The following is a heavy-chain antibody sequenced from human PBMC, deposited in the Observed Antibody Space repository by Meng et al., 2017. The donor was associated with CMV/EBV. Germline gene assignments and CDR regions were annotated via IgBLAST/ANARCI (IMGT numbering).Heavy chain of an antibody. CDR3: ARQFYDSSGYLIDY. Sequence: GGSLRPSCKGSGYSFTSYWIGWVRQMPGKGLEWMGIIYPGDSDTRYSPSFQGQVTISADKSISTAYLQWSSLKASDTAMYYCARQFYDSSGYLIDYWGQGTLVTVSS. CDR2: IYPGDSDT. V-gene: IGHV5-51*01. D-gene: IGHD3-22*01. CDR1: GYSFTSYW. J-gene: IGHJ4*02.